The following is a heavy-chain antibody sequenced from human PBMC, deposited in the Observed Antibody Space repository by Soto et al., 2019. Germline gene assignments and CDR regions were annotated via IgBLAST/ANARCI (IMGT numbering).Heavy chain of an antibody. J-gene: IGHJ6*02. CDR2: ISAYNGNT. V-gene: IGHV1-18*01. CDR1: GYTFTSYG. Sequence: ASVKVSCKASGYTFTSYGISWVRQAPGQGLEWMGWISAYNGNTNYARKLQGRVTMTTDTSTSTAYMELRSLRSDDTAVYYCASYHLNSYYYGMDVWGQGTTVTVSS. CDR3: ASYHLNSYYYGMDV.